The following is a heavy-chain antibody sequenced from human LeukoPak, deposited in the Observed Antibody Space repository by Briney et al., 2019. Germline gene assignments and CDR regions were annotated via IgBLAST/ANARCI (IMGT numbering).Heavy chain of an antibody. CDR3: AKQGAGIRD. V-gene: IGHV3-21*06. D-gene: IGHD6-19*01. Sequence: GGSLRLSCAASGFTFSSYSMNWVRQAPGKGLEWVSSITRSNYIYYADSVKGRFTISRDNAKNSLYLQMNSLRAEDTAVYYCAKQGAGIRDWGQGTLVTVSS. CDR1: GFTFSSYS. CDR2: ITRSNYI. J-gene: IGHJ4*02.